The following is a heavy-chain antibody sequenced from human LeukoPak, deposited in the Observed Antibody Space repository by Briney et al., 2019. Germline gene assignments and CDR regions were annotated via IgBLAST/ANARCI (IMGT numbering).Heavy chain of an antibody. V-gene: IGHV1-2*02. CDR1: GYTFTVYY. Sequence: XVKVSCKASGYTFTVYYMHWVRQAPGQGREGMGWINPNSGGTNYAQKFQGRVTITRDTSISTAYMELSRLRSDDTAVYYCARASPRITMIVVVDAFDIWGQGTMVTVSS. J-gene: IGHJ3*02. CDR2: INPNSGGT. D-gene: IGHD3-22*01. CDR3: ARASPRITMIVVVDAFDI.